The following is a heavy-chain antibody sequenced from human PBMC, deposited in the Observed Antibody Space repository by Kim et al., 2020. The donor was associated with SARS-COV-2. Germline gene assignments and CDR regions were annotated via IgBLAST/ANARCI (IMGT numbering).Heavy chain of an antibody. D-gene: IGHD3-9*01. CDR3: ARGYFDWLLWADY. Sequence: GGSLRLSCAASGFTFSSYSMNWVRQAPGKGLEWVSSISSSSSYIYYADSVKGRFTISRDNAKNSLYLQMNSLRAEDTAVYYCARGYFDWLLWADYWGQGTLVTVSS. J-gene: IGHJ4*02. CDR1: GFTFSSYS. V-gene: IGHV3-21*01. CDR2: ISSSSSYI.